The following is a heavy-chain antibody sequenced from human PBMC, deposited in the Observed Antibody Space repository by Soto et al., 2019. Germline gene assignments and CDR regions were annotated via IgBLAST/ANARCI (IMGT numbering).Heavy chain of an antibody. CDR2: IYYSGST. J-gene: IGHJ4*02. CDR3: ARARENYDSSGYCFDY. CDR1: GGSISSGGYY. D-gene: IGHD3-22*01. V-gene: IGHV4-31*03. Sequence: PSETRSLTCTVSGGSISSGGYYWSWIRQHPGKGLEWIGYIYYSGSTYYNPSLKSRVTISVDTSKNQFSLKLSSVTAADTAVYYCARARENYDSSGYCFDYWGQGTLVTVSS.